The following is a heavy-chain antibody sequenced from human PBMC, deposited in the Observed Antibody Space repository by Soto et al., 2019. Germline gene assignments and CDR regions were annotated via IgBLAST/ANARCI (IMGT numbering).Heavy chain of an antibody. D-gene: IGHD6-19*01. CDR1: GGSVSSGVHY. J-gene: IGHJ4*02. CDR2: VYYTGST. Sequence: QVQLQESGPGLVKPSQTLSLTCSVSGGSVSSGVHYWSWIRQPPGKGLEWIGYVYYTGSTYYNPSFESRVTISLDTSKNQFSLKMKSVTASDAAVYYCATESSGSSPLHFDFWGQGALVTVSS. CDR3: ATESSGSSPLHFDF. V-gene: IGHV4-30-4*01.